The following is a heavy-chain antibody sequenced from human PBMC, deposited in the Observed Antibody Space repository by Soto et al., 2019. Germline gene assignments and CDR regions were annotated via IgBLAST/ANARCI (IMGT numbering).Heavy chain of an antibody. D-gene: IGHD2-15*01. Sequence: GGSLRLSCAASGFTFSSYAMSWVRQAPGKGLEWVSAISGSGGSTYYADSVKGRFTISRDNSKNTLYLQMNSLRAEDTAVYYCAKGAYCSGGRCYGFFCDYWGQGTLVTVSS. CDR2: ISGSGGST. J-gene: IGHJ4*02. V-gene: IGHV3-23*01. CDR1: GFTFSSYA. CDR3: AKGAYCSGGRCYGFFCDY.